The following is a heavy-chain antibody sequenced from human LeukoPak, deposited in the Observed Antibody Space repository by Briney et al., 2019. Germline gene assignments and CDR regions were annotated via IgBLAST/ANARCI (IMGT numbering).Heavy chain of an antibody. J-gene: IGHJ4*02. CDR3: AKDYYYYGSGSHEYYFDY. Sequence: PGGSLRLSCAASGFTFSSYGMHWVRQAPGKGLEWVAVISYDGSNKYYADSVKGRFTISRDNSKNTLYLQMNSLRAEDTAVYYCAKDYYYYGSGSHEYYFDYWGQGTLVTVSS. D-gene: IGHD3-10*01. CDR1: GFTFSSYG. V-gene: IGHV3-30*18. CDR2: ISYDGSNK.